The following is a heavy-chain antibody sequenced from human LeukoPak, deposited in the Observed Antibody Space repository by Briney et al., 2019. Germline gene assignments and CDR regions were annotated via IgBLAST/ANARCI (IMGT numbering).Heavy chain of an antibody. CDR3: ARGWNYYYMDV. Sequence: QSGGSLRLSCAASGFTFNSYSMNWVRQAPGKGVEWVSYISSGSTTKYYADSVKGRFTISRDNAKDSLYLQMNSLRAEDTAVYYCARGWNYYYMDVWGKGTTVTVSS. J-gene: IGHJ6*03. V-gene: IGHV3-48*01. D-gene: IGHD2-15*01. CDR1: GFTFNSYS. CDR2: ISSGSTTK.